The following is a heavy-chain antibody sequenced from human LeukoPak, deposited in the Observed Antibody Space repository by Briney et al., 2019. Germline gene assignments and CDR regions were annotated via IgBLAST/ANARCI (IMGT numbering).Heavy chain of an antibody. CDR2: ISSSSSTI. J-gene: IGHJ4*02. CDR1: GFTFSTYA. Sequence: PGGSLRLSCAASGFTFSTYAMSWVRQAPGKGLEWVSYISSSSSTIYYADSVKGRFTISRDNAKNSLYLQMNSLRDEDAAVYYCARDRCSGGSCHSFDSWGQGTLVTVSS. D-gene: IGHD2-15*01. CDR3: ARDRCSGGSCHSFDS. V-gene: IGHV3-48*02.